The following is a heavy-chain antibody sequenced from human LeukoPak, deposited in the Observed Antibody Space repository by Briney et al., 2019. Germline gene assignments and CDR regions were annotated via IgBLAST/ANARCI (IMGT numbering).Heavy chain of an antibody. D-gene: IGHD6-13*01. Sequence: SETLSLTCTVSGGSISSYYWSWIRQPPGKGLEWIGYIYYSGSTNYNPSLKSRVTISVDTSKNQFSLKLSSVTAADTAVYYCARAAVAAAAAHMDVWGKGITVTVSS. CDR1: GGSISSYY. CDR2: IYYSGST. V-gene: IGHV4-59*01. CDR3: ARAAVAAAAAHMDV. J-gene: IGHJ6*03.